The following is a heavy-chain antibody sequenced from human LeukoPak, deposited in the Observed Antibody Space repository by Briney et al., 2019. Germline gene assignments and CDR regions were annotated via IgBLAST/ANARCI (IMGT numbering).Heavy chain of an antibody. CDR1: GYTFTSYY. CDR2: INPSGGST. J-gene: IGHJ4*02. CDR3: AREENYYDSSCYYGY. Sequence: ASVTVSCKASGYTFTSYYMHWVRQAPGQGLEWMGIINPSGGSTSYAQKFQGRVTMTRDMSKSTVYMELSSLRSEDTGVYYCAREENYYDSSCYYGYWGQGTVVSV. D-gene: IGHD3-22*01. V-gene: IGHV1-46*01.